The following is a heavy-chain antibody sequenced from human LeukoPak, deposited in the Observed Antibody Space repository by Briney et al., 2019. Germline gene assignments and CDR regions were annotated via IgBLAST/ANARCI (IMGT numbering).Heavy chain of an antibody. CDR2: ISASSGTR. CDR1: GFTFSDYY. CDR3: ARGLAANDWFDP. Sequence: GGSLRLSCAASGFTFSDYYMNWIRQAPGKGLEWLSYISASSGTRYYADSVKGRFTISRDNAKNSLYLQMNSLRAEDTAVYYCARGLAANDWFDPWRQGTLVTVSS. J-gene: IGHJ5*02. D-gene: IGHD2-15*01. V-gene: IGHV3-11*01.